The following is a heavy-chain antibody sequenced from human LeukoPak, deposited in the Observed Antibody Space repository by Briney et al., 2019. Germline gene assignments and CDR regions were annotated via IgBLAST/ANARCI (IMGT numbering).Heavy chain of an antibody. CDR3: ARRADYYDSSGYYYGYNWFDP. D-gene: IGHD3-22*01. Sequence: SETLSLTCTVSGGSISSYYWSWIRQPAGKGLEWIGRIYTSGSTNYNPSLKSRVTMSVDTSKNQFSLKLSSVTAADTAVYYCARRADYYDSSGYYYGYNWFDPWGQGTLVTVSS. J-gene: IGHJ5*02. CDR2: IYTSGST. CDR1: GGSISSYY. V-gene: IGHV4-4*07.